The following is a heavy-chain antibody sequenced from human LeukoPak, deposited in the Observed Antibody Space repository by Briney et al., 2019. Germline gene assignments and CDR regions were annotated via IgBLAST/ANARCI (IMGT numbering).Heavy chain of an antibody. CDR1: GYTFTGYY. D-gene: IGHD3-9*01. Sequence: SVKVSCKASGYTFTGYYMHWVRQAPGQGLEWMGGIIPIFDTADYAQKFQGRLTITADDSTNTAYMELSSLRAEDTAVYYCARDLVGSHTGYSSGAWDYWGQGTLVTVSS. V-gene: IGHV1-69*13. CDR2: IIPIFDTA. J-gene: IGHJ4*02. CDR3: ARDLVGSHTGYSSGAWDY.